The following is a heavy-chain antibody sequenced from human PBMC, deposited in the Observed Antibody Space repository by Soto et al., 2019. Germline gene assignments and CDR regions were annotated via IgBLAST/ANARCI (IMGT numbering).Heavy chain of an antibody. Sequence: GGSLRLSCSASRFTFGGYAMSWVRQAPGKGLEWVSGITGNAANTVYADSVKGRFTISRENSKNALYLQLNSLRAEDTAVYFCAKAARDCGGDCYSSYFDSWGQGALVTVSS. CDR3: AKAARDCGGDCYSSYFDS. CDR2: ITGNAANT. D-gene: IGHD2-21*02. V-gene: IGHV3-23*01. CDR1: RFTFGGYA. J-gene: IGHJ4*02.